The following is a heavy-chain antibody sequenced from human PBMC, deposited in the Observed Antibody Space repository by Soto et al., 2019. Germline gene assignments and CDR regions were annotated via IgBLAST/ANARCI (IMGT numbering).Heavy chain of an antibody. Sequence: QVQLVQSGAEVKKPGASVKVSCKASGYTFSNFYIHWVRQAPGQGLEWMGIINPSGGSTSYAQKFQGRVTMTRDTSTSTDYMELSSLRSEDTAVHYCARADYYGSSGYHLDYWGQGTLVTVSS. J-gene: IGHJ4*02. V-gene: IGHV1-46*01. D-gene: IGHD3-22*01. CDR1: GYTFSNFY. CDR2: INPSGGST. CDR3: ARADYYGSSGYHLDY.